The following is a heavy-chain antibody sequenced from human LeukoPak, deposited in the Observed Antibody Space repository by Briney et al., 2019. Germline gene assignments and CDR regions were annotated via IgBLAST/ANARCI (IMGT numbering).Heavy chain of an antibody. CDR3: AKDGDGIEAPFDY. CDR2: IKPDGSEK. J-gene: IGHJ4*02. V-gene: IGHV3-7*01. Sequence: GGSLTRSCAASAFTFSRYYMSWVRQAPGKGLEWVASIKPDGSEKYYVDSVKGRFTISRDNPEKSLYLQMHSLRVEDTAVYYCAKDGDGIEAPFDYWGQGTLVTVSS. CDR1: AFTFSRYY. D-gene: IGHD5-24*01.